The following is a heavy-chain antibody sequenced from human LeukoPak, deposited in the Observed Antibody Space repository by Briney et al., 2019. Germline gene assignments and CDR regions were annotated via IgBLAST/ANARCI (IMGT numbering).Heavy chain of an antibody. Sequence: GESLKLSCKGSGYSFTNYWIGWVRQMPGKGLEWVGTIYPGDSDIRYSPSFQGQVTMSADKSISTAYLQWSSLKASDTAMYYCARHIAPGYNSGWYFDYWGQGTLVTVSS. CDR1: GYSFTNYW. V-gene: IGHV5-51*01. CDR3: ARHIAPGYNSGWYFDY. CDR2: IYPGDSDI. J-gene: IGHJ4*02. D-gene: IGHD6-19*01.